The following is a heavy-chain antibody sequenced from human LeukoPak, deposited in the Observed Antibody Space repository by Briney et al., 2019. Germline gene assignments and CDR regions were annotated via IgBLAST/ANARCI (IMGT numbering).Heavy chain of an antibody. CDR1: GGSFSGYY. CDR3: ARGGTAFDI. D-gene: IGHD1-26*01. CDR2: INHSGST. J-gene: IGHJ3*02. V-gene: IGHV4-34*01. Sequence: SETPSLTCAVYGGSFSGYYWSWIRQPPGKGLEWIGEINHSGSTNYNPSLKSRVTISVDTSKNQFSPKLRSLAAADTALYYCARGGTAFDIWGQGTMVTVSS.